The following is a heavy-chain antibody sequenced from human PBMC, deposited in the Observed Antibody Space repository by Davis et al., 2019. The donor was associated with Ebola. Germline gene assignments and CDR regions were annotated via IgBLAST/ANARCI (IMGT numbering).Heavy chain of an antibody. CDR3: ARPYCSSTSCYGDQYYFDY. Sequence: PGGSLRLSCKGSGYSFTSYWIGWVRQMPGKGLEWMGIIYPGDSDTRYSPSFQGQVTISADKSISTAYLQWSSLKASDTAMYYCARPYCSSTSCYGDQYYFDYWGQGTLATVSS. V-gene: IGHV5-51*01. J-gene: IGHJ4*02. D-gene: IGHD2-2*01. CDR1: GYSFTSYW. CDR2: IYPGDSDT.